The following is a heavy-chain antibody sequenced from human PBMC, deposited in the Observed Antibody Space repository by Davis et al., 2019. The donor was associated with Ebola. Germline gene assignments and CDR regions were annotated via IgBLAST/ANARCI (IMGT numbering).Heavy chain of an antibody. CDR2: IIPIFGTA. V-gene: IGHV1-69*13. Sequence: SVKVSCKASGYTFTNYYMHWVRQAPGQGLEWMGGIIPIFGTANYAQKFQGRVTITADESTSTAYMELSSLRSEDTAVYYCARDAGYYGSGSHGRWFDPWGQGTLVTVSS. D-gene: IGHD3-10*01. CDR1: GYTFTNYY. CDR3: ARDAGYYGSGSHGRWFDP. J-gene: IGHJ5*02.